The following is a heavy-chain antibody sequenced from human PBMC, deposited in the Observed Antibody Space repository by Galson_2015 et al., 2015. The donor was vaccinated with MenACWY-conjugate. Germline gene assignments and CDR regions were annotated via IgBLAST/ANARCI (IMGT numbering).Heavy chain of an antibody. V-gene: IGHV3-30*02. CDR1: GFTFGSYG. J-gene: IGHJ1*01. D-gene: IGHD3-22*01. Sequence: SLRLSCAASGFTFGSYGMHWVRQAPGKGLEWVAFIWFDGGNQNYVDSVKGRFTISRDNYKKKLHLQMNSLRAEDTAVYYCARGDHSSSPEGYFLHWGQGTLVTVSS. CDR2: IWFDGGNQ. CDR3: ARGDHSSSPEGYFLH.